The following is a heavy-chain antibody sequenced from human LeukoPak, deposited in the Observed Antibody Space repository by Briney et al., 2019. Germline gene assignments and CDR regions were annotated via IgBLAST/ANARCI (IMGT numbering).Heavy chain of an antibody. J-gene: IGHJ4*02. D-gene: IGHD3-9*01. CDR2: IYYTGST. V-gene: IGHV4-59*08. Sequence: PSETLSLTCTVPGGSISDYYSGWIRHPPGKGLEWVGYIYYTGSTNYNPSLRSRVTMSVDTSRNQFSLKLSSVTAADSAVYYCARRVRYFGQNDLWGQGTLVTVSS. CDR3: ARRVRYFGQNDL. CDR1: GGSISDYY.